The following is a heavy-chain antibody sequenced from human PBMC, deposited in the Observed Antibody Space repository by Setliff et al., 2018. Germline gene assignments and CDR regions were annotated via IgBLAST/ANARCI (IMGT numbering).Heavy chain of an antibody. CDR2: INHSGNT. V-gene: IGHV4-4*02. CDR3: VRTYYSDGRYSMDV. CDR1: GDSISSGNW. J-gene: IGHJ6*03. D-gene: IGHD6-19*01. Sequence: SETLSLTCAVSGDSISSGNWWSWVRQPPEKGLEWIGEINHSGNTNYNPSLKSRVTISVDKSTNQFSLKLNSVTAADTAVYYCVRTYYSDGRYSMDVWGKGTTVTVSS.